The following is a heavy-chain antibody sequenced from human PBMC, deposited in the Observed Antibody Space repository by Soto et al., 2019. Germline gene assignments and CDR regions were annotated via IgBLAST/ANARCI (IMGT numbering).Heavy chain of an antibody. Sequence: ASVKVSCKASGYSFTKYHMHWVREAPGQGLEWMGWINPGSGVTNQAQKFQGRVTMTRDTSITTTYMELNSLTSDDTAVYYCARVAGHKNARFDTWGQGALVTVSS. D-gene: IGHD1-1*01. J-gene: IGHJ4*02. V-gene: IGHV1-2*02. CDR1: GYSFTKYH. CDR3: ARVAGHKNARFDT. CDR2: INPGSGVT.